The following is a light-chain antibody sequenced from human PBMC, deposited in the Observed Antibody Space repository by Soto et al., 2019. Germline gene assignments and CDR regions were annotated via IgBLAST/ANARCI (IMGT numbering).Light chain of an antibody. V-gene: IGKV1-39*01. CDR2: AAS. CDR1: QSINSY. CDR3: QQTYSTPFT. Sequence: DIQMTQSPSSLSASVGDRVTITCRASQSINSYLNWYQQKPGKAPKLLIYAASSLQSGVPSRFSGSGSGTDFTLTISSLQPEDFVTYYCQQTYSTPFTFGPGTKVDVK. J-gene: IGKJ3*01.